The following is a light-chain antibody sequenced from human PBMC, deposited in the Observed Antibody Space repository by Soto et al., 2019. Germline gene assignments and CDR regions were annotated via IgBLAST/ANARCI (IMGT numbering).Light chain of an antibody. CDR1: QGIRND. CDR3: LQDYNCPYT. CDR2: AAS. J-gene: IGKJ2*01. Sequence: AIQMTQSPSSLSASVEDRVTITCRASQGIRNDLGWYQQKPGKAPKLLIYAASSLQSGVPSRFSGSGSGTDFTLTISSLQPEDFATDYCLQDYNCPYTFGQGTKLEIK. V-gene: IGKV1-6*01.